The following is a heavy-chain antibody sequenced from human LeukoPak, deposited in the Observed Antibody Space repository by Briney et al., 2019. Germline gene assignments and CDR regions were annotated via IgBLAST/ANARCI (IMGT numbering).Heavy chain of an antibody. CDR2: IYYSGST. Sequence: SQTPSLTCTVSGDSISRGRYYWSWIRQPPGKGLEWIGYIYYSGSTNYNPSLKSRVTISVDTSKNQFSLKLSSVTAADTAVYYCARLGSGRGWFDPWGQGTLVTVSS. CDR1: GDSISRGRYY. D-gene: IGHD3-10*01. CDR3: ARLGSGRGWFDP. J-gene: IGHJ5*02. V-gene: IGHV4-61*01.